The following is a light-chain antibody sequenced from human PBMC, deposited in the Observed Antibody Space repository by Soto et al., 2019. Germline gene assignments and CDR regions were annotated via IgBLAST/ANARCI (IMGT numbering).Light chain of an antibody. J-gene: IGKJ5*01. CDR1: QNVNSN. CDR2: GAS. Sequence: EIVMTQSPVTLSVSPGERGTLSCRASQNVNSNLAWYQQKPGQAPRLLIYGASTRATGIPARFSGSGSGTEFTLTISSLQSEDFAVYYCQQYESWITFGQGTRLEIK. CDR3: QQYESWIT. V-gene: IGKV3-15*01.